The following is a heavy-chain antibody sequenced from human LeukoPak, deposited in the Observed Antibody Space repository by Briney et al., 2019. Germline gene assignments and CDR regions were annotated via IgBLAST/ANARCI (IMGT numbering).Heavy chain of an antibody. Sequence: KPSETLSLTCTVSGGSISSSSYYWGWIRQPPGKGLEWIGSMYYSGSTYYNPSLKSRVTISVDTSKNQFSLKLSSVTAADTAVYYCARDPSDYDSSGSFDYWGQGTLVTVSS. J-gene: IGHJ4*02. D-gene: IGHD3-22*01. CDR3: ARDPSDYDSSGSFDY. CDR1: GGSISSSSYY. V-gene: IGHV4-39*07. CDR2: MYYSGST.